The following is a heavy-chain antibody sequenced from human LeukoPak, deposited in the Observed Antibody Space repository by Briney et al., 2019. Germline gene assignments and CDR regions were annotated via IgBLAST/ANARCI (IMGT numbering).Heavy chain of an antibody. J-gene: IGHJ5*02. Sequence: SETLSLTCTVSGGSISGYYWTWIRQPPGKGLEWIGSIYYSGSTYYNPSLKSRVTISVDTSKNQFSLKLSSVTAADTAVYYCARVTIGWFDPWGQGTLVTVSS. CDR2: IYYSGST. D-gene: IGHD4-23*01. CDR3: ARVTIGWFDP. CDR1: GGSISGYY. V-gene: IGHV4-59*01.